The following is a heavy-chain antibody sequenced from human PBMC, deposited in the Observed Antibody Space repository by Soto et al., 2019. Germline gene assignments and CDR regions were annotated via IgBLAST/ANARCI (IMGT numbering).Heavy chain of an antibody. CDR2: INVGNGNT. CDR1: GYTFTSYA. J-gene: IGHJ6*02. CDR3: ARQYGMDV. V-gene: IGHV1-3*05. Sequence: QVQLVQSGAEEKKPGASVKVSCKASGYTFTSYAMHWVRQAPGQRLKWMGWINVGNGNTKYSQKFQGRVTITRDTSASTDYMELSSLRSEDTAVYYCARQYGMDVWGQGTTVTVSS.